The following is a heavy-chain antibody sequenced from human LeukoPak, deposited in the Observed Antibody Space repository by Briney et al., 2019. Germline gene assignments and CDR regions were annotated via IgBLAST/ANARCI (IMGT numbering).Heavy chain of an antibody. J-gene: IGHJ5*02. V-gene: IGHV3-30-3*01. CDR2: ISYDGSNK. Sequence: QPGGSLRLSCAASGFTFSSYAMHWVRQAPGKGLEWVAVISYDGSNKYYADSVKGRFTISRDNSKNTLYLQMNSLRAEDTAVYYCAGGRTDIAAAGSIRNNWFDPWGQGTLVTVSS. CDR3: AGGRTDIAAAGSIRNNWFDP. CDR1: GFTFSSYA. D-gene: IGHD6-13*01.